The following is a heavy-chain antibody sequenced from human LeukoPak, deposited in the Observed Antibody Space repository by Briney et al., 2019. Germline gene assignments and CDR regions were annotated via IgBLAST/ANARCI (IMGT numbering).Heavy chain of an antibody. J-gene: IGHJ4*02. D-gene: IGHD4-11*01. CDR2: MNPNGGNT. CDR1: GYTFSNYD. CDR3: ARAYRRQFAQAYYFDD. V-gene: IGHV1-8*01. Sequence: ASVKVSCKASGYTFSNYDINWVRQATGQGLEWVGWMNPNGGNTGYAQKFQGRVTMTRNTSISTAYMELSSLRSEDTAVYYCARAYRRQFAQAYYFDDWGQGTLVTVSS.